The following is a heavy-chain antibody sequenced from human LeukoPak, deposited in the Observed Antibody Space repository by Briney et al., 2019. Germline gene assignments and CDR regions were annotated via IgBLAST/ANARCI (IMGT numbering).Heavy chain of an antibody. Sequence: GGSLRPSCAASGFTFDDYAMHWVRQAPGKGLEWVSLISWDGGNTYYTDSVKGRFTISRDNSKNSLYLQMNSLRAEDTALYYCAKDMEAYSYGPGNWGQGTLVTVSS. V-gene: IGHV3-43D*03. CDR1: GFTFDDYA. J-gene: IGHJ4*02. CDR3: AKDMEAYSYGPGN. D-gene: IGHD5-18*01. CDR2: ISWDGGNT.